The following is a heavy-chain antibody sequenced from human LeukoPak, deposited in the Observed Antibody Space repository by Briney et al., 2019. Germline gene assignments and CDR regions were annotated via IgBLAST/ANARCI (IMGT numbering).Heavy chain of an antibody. CDR1: GFTFSNAW. V-gene: IGHV3-15*01. D-gene: IGHD2-2*01. J-gene: IGHJ4*02. CDR2: IKSKTDGGTT. CDR3: TTDPVVVPAAMSRSFDF. Sequence: GGSLRLSCAASGFTFSNAWMSWVRQAPGKGLEWVGRIKSKTDGGTTDYAAPVKGRFTISRDDSKNTLYLQMNSLKTEYTAVYYCTTDPVVVPAAMSRSFDFWGQGTLVTVSS.